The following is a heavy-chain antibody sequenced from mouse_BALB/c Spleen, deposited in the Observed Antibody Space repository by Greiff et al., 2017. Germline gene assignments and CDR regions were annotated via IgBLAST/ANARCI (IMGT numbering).Heavy chain of an antibody. D-gene: IGHD1-1*01. Sequence: EVKLVESGGGLVKPGGSLKLSCAASGFTFSSYAMSWVRQTPEKRLEWVASISSGGSTYYPDSVKGRFTISRDNARNILYLQMSSLRSEDTAMYYCASLYYGYWYFDVWGAGTTVTVSS. J-gene: IGHJ1*01. V-gene: IGHV5-6-5*01. CDR1: GFTFSSYA. CDR2: ISSGGST. CDR3: ASLYYGYWYFDV.